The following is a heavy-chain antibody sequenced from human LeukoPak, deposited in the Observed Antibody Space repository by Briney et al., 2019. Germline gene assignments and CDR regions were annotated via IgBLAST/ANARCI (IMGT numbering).Heavy chain of an antibody. CDR3: ANQRGGF. CDR1: GFTFDDYA. J-gene: IGHJ4*02. Sequence: GRSLRLSCAASGFTFDDYAMHWVRQAPGKGLEWVSGISWNSGSIGYADSVKGRFSISRDNSRNTVHLQMNSLRPEDTAVYYCANQRGGFWGQGTLVTVSS. D-gene: IGHD3-10*01. CDR2: ISWNSGSI. V-gene: IGHV3-9*01.